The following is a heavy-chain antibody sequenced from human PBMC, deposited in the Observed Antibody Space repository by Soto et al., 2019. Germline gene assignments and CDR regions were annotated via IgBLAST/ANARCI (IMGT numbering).Heavy chain of an antibody. Sequence: LXLSCAASRFTFSSFCMHWVRQAPGKGLEWVAVISYDGTEEKYADSVKGRATVSRDNSKNTVYLQMNRLRGDDSAIYYCAKGRFDVVTISPFDHWGQGTLVTVSS. CDR1: RFTFSSFC. CDR3: AKGRFDVVTISPFDH. V-gene: IGHV3-30*18. D-gene: IGHD3-3*02. J-gene: IGHJ4*03. CDR2: ISYDGTEE.